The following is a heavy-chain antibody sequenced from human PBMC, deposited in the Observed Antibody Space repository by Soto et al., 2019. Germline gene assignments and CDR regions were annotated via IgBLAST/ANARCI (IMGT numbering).Heavy chain of an antibody. CDR1: GFTFSSYA. CDR2: ISGSGGST. J-gene: IGHJ3*02. Sequence: GGSLILSCAASGFTFSSYAMSWVRQAPGKGLEWVSAISGSGGSTYYADSVKGRFTISRDNSKNTLYLQMNSLRAEDTAVYYCAKDSSVLRYFDWLLPSRRDDAFDIWGQGTMVTVSS. V-gene: IGHV3-23*01. D-gene: IGHD3-9*01. CDR3: AKDSSVLRYFDWLLPSRRDDAFDI.